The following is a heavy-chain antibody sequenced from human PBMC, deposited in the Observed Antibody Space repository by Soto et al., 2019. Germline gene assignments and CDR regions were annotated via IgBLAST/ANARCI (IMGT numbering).Heavy chain of an antibody. CDR3: ARDAGTYQLLVDNWFDP. D-gene: IGHD2-2*01. V-gene: IGHV1-69*04. CDR1: GYTFTSYD. CDR2: IIPILGIA. Sequence: SVKVSCKGSGYTFTSYDINWVRQAPGQRLEWMGRIIPILGIANYGQKFQGRVTITADKSTSTAYMELSSLRSEDTAVYYCARDAGTYQLLVDNWFDPWGQGTLVTVSS. J-gene: IGHJ5*02.